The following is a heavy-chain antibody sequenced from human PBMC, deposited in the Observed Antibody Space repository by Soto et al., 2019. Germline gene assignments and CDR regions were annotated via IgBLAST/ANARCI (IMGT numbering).Heavy chain of an antibody. J-gene: IGHJ4*02. CDR3: AHRRTNYYDSSGGPLAY. D-gene: IGHD3-22*01. CDR1: GFSLSTSGVG. Sequence: SGPTLVNPTQTLTLTCTFSGFSLSTSGVGVGWIRQPLGKALEWLALIYWDDDKRYSPSLKSRLTITKDTSKNQVVLTMTNMDPVDTATYYCAHRRTNYYDSSGGPLAYWGQGTLVTVSS. CDR2: IYWDDDK. V-gene: IGHV2-5*02.